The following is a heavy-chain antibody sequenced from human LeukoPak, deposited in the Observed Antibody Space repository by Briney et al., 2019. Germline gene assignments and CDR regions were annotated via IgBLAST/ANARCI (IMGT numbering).Heavy chain of an antibody. CDR1: GFTLSSFD. D-gene: IGHD2-15*01. Sequence: GGSLRLSCAASGFTLSSFDMHWVRQATGKGLEWVSAIGSAGDTYYPGSVKGRFTTSRENAKNSLYLQMNSLTAGDTAVYYCARTLVTAAGYYYYMDVWGKGTTVTVSS. V-gene: IGHV3-13*01. CDR2: IGSAGDT. J-gene: IGHJ6*03. CDR3: ARTLVTAAGYYYYMDV.